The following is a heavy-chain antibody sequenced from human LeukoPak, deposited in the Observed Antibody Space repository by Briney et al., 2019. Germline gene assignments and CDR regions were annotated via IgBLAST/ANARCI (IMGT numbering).Heavy chain of an antibody. CDR2: ISGSGGST. D-gene: IGHD2-15*01. CDR1: GFTFSSYA. CDR3: AKDKAPAVVAATPYYFDY. J-gene: IGHJ4*02. Sequence: PGGSLRLSCAASGFTFSSYAMSWVRQAPGKGLEWVSAISGSGGSTYYADSVKGRFTISRDNSKNTLYLQMNSLRAEDTAVYYRAKDKAPAVVAATPYYFDYWGQGTLVTVSS. V-gene: IGHV3-23*01.